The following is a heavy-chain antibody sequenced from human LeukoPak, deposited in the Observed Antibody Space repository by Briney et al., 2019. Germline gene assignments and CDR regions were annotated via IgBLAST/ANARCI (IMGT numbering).Heavy chain of an antibody. Sequence: SETLSLTCTVSGDSISNTAYWWGWIRQSPGKGLEWIGSVSYFGTTSYSPSLKSRVTMSIDTSKKQFSLQLSSVTAADTAVYYCTRLPLDYSVDYWGQGALVSVSS. J-gene: IGHJ4*02. CDR3: TRLPLDYSVDY. CDR1: GDSISNTAYW. D-gene: IGHD4-11*01. CDR2: VSYFGTT. V-gene: IGHV4-39*01.